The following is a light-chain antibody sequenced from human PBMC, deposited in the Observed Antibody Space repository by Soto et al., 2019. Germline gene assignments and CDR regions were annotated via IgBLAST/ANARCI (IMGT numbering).Light chain of an antibody. Sequence: DIRLTQSPSSLSASVGDRVTITCRASQNIGNYLNWYQEKSGKAPKLLIYAASSLPSDVPPRFSGSGSGADFTLTISSLQPEEFVTYYWQQGNSVPLTFGGGTKVEIK. CDR3: QQGNSVPLT. CDR2: AAS. J-gene: IGKJ4*02. CDR1: QNIGNY. V-gene: IGKV1-39*01.